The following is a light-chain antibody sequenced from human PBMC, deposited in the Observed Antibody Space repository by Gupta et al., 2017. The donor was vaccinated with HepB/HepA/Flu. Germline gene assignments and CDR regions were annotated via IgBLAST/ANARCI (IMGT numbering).Light chain of an antibody. CDR1: SSDVGSYNL. CDR3: CSFAGSSTVI. CDR2: EVT. J-gene: IGLJ2*01. V-gene: IGLV2-23*02. Sequence: QSALTQPASVFGSPGQSITISCTGTSSDVGSYNLVSWYQHHPGKAPKLMIYEVTQRPSGVSNRFSGSKSGNTASLTISGLQAEDEADYYCCSFAGSSTVIFGGGTKVTVL.